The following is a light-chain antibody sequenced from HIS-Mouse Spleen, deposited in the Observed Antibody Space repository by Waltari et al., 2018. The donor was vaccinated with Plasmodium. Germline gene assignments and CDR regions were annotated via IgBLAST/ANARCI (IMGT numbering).Light chain of an antibody. V-gene: IGKV3-15*01. Sequence: EIVMTQSPATLSVSPGGRATLSCRASQSVSSNLAWYQQKPGQAPRLRIYGASTRATGIPARFSCSGSGKEFTLTISSLQSEDFAVYYCQQYNNWSFTFGPGTKVDIK. CDR1: QSVSSN. CDR3: QQYNNWSFT. CDR2: GAS. J-gene: IGKJ3*01.